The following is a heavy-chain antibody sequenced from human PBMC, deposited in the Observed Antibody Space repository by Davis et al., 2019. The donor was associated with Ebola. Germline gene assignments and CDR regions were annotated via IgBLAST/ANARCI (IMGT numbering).Heavy chain of an antibody. D-gene: IGHD5-12*01. CDR3: SKMGATIDYYHYAMDV. CDR2: IYIGGPT. J-gene: IGHJ6*02. Sequence: GGSLRLSCAVSGFTVSSDNMSWVRQAPGKGLEWLSVIYIGGPTYYADSVKGRFTISRDNSKNTLYLQMSSLRAEDTAVYYCSKMGATIDYYHYAMDVWGQGTTVTVSS. CDR1: GFTVSSDN. V-gene: IGHV3-66*01.